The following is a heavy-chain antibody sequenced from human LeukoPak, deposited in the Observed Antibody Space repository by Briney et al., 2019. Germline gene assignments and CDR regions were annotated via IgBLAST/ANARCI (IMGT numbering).Heavy chain of an antibody. CDR3: ARGSLARTRGLSEFDY. Sequence: SETLSLTCTVSGGSISSYYWSWIRQPPGKGLEWIGYIYYSGSTNYNPSLRSRVTISVDTAKNQFSLKLSSVTAADTAVYYCARGSLARTRGLSEFDYWGQGTLVTVSS. J-gene: IGHJ4*02. CDR1: GGSISSYY. V-gene: IGHV4-59*01. D-gene: IGHD6-19*01. CDR2: IYYSGST.